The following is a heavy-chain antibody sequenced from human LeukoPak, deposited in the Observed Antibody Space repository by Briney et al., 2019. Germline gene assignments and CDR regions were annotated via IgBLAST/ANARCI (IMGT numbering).Heavy chain of an antibody. D-gene: IGHD1-7*01. J-gene: IGHJ4*02. V-gene: IGHV3-9*01. CDR3: AAVGTGTSYFDY. CDR1: GFTFDDFD. CDR2: IGLNSGSI. Sequence: PGRSLRLSCAASGFTFDDFDMHWVRQTPGKGLEWVSGIGLNSGSIGYADSVKGRFTISRDNANSSLYLQMNSLRREDTALYYCAAVGTGTSYFDYWGQGTLVTVSS.